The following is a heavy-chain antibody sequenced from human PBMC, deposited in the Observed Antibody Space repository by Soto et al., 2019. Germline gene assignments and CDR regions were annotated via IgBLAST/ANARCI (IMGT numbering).Heavy chain of an antibody. D-gene: IGHD3-10*01. V-gene: IGHV1-18*01. CDR1: GYTFTSYG. Sequence: QVQLVQSGAEVKKPGASVKVSCKASGYTFTSYGISWVRQAPGQGLEWMGWISAYNGNTNYAQKLQGRVTMTTDTXTXTXXMELRSLRSDDTAVYYCARGGTNFMVRGVPRLFDYGGQGTLVTVSS. CDR2: ISAYNGNT. CDR3: ARGGTNFMVRGVPRLFDY. J-gene: IGHJ4*02.